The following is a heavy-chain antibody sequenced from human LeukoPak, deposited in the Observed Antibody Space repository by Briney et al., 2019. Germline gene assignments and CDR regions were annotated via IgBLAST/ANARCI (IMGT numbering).Heavy chain of an antibody. CDR1: GFTVSSNY. CDR2: IYSGGST. CDR3: ARTDSNIAARRIGFDS. Sequence: SGGSLRLSCAASGFTVSSNYMSWVRQAPGKGLEWVSVIYSGGSTYYADSVKGRFTISRDNSKNTLYLQMNSLRAEDTAVYYCARTDSNIAARRIGFDSWGQGTLVTVSS. V-gene: IGHV3-66*01. J-gene: IGHJ4*02. D-gene: IGHD6-6*01.